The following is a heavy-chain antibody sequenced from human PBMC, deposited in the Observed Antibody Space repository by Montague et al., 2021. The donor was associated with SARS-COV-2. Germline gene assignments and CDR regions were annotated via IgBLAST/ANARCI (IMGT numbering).Heavy chain of an antibody. CDR3: AREFRTYGYGGQYWYFDL. J-gene: IGHJ2*01. V-gene: IGHV4-4*02. Sequence: SETLSLTCAVSGGSISSSHCWSWVRHPPGEGLEWWVGIYHSGGSNYNTSLKGRVTITIDKSKNQFSLKLISVTAADTAGYYCAREFRTYGYGGQYWYFDLWGRGTMVTVSS. D-gene: IGHD3-10*01. CDR1: GGSISSSHC. CDR2: IYHSGGS.